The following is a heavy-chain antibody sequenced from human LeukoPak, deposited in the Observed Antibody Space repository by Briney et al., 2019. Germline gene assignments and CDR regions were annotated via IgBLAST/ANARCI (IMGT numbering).Heavy chain of an antibody. V-gene: IGHV1-69*04. D-gene: IGHD3-10*01. Sequence: SVKVSCKASGYTFTGYYMHWVRQAPGQGLEWMGRIIPILGIANYAQKFQGRVTITADKSTSTAYMELSSLRSEDTAVYYCARDQLLWFGELLDNYYYYYGMDVWGQGTTVTVSS. CDR2: IIPILGIA. J-gene: IGHJ6*02. CDR1: GYTFTGYY. CDR3: ARDQLLWFGELLDNYYYYYGMDV.